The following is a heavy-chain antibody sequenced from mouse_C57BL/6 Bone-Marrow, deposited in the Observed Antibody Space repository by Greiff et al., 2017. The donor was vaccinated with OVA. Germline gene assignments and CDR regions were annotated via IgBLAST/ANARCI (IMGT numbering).Heavy chain of an antibody. CDR1: GYTFTSYW. Sequence: QVQLQQSGAELVRPGTSVTLSCKASGYTFTSYWMHWVKQRPGQGLEWIGVIDPSDSYTNYNQKFKGKATLTVDTSSSTAYMQLSSLTSEDSAVYYCARRGRGLWFAYWGQGTLVTVSA. CDR2: IDPSDSYT. V-gene: IGHV1-59*01. CDR3: ARRGRGLWFAY. J-gene: IGHJ3*01.